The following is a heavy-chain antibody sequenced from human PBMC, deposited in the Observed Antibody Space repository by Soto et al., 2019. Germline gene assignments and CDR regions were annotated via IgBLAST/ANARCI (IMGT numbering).Heavy chain of an antibody. CDR2: VFSSVSA. CDR1: VESISIYY. Sequence: SETLSLTCTVSVESISIYYWSWIRQPPGKGLEWIGRVFSSVSATYNPSLKSRVSISMDTPENRISLKLDSVTAADAGVYFCARDGMTTGDTWGPGTLVTVSS. V-gene: IGHV4-4*07. J-gene: IGHJ4*02. CDR3: ARDGMTTGDT. D-gene: IGHD2-21*02.